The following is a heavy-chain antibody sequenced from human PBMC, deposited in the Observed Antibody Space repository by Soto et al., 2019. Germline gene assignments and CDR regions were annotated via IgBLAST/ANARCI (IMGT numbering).Heavy chain of an antibody. CDR3: TSERITIFGVVTLFDY. J-gene: IGHJ4*02. V-gene: IGHV3-73*01. D-gene: IGHD3-3*01. Sequence: EVQLVESGGGLVQPGGSLKLSCAASGFTFSGSAMHWVRQASGKGLEWVGRIRSKANSYATAYAASVKGRFTISREDSKNTAYLQMNSLKTEDTTVDYCTSERITIFGVVTLFDYWGQGTLVTVSS. CDR2: IRSKANSYAT. CDR1: GFTFSGSA.